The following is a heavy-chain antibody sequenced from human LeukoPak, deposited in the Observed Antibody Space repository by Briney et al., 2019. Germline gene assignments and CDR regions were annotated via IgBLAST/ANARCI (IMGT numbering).Heavy chain of an antibody. CDR1: GYTFTGYY. J-gene: IGHJ4*02. V-gene: IGHV1-2*04. D-gene: IGHD1-7*01. CDR3: APGGGGNYPEYYFDY. Sequence: ASVKVSCKASGYTFTGYYMHWVRQAPGQGLEWMGWINPNSGGTNYAQKFQGWVTMTRDTSISTAYMVLSRLRSDDTAVYYCAPGGGGNYPEYYFDYWGQGTLVSVSS. CDR2: INPNSGGT.